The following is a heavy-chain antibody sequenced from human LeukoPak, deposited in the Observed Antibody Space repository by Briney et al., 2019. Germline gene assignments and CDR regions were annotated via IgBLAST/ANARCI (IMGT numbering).Heavy chain of an antibody. J-gene: IGHJ4*02. D-gene: IGHD6-6*01. CDR3: ARDRAPKSIAAFDY. CDR2: ISSSSSYI. Sequence: PGGSLRLSCAASGFTFSNAWMSWVRQAPGKGLEWVSSISSSSSYIYYADSVKGRFTISRDNAKNSLYLQMNSLRAEDTAVYYCARDRAPKSIAAFDYWGQGTLVTVSS. CDR1: GFTFSNAW. V-gene: IGHV3-21*01.